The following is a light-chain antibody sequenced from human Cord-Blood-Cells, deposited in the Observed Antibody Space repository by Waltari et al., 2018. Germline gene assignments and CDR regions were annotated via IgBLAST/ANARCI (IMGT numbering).Light chain of an antibody. Sequence: QSALTQPASVSGIPGQSITISCTGTSSDVVGYNYVTWYQQPPGKAPQLMIYDVSNRPSGVSNRFSGSKSGNTASLTISGLQAEDEADYYCSSYTSSSTVVFGGGTKLTVL. CDR2: DVS. V-gene: IGLV2-14*01. J-gene: IGLJ2*01. CDR1: SSDVVGYNY. CDR3: SSYTSSSTVV.